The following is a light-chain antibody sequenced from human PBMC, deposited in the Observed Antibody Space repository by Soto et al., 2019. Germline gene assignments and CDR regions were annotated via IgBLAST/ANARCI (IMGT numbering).Light chain of an antibody. CDR1: QSVSSSY. CDR3: HQYGTLLLVS. Sequence: EIVLTQSPGTLSLPPGKIATLSCKASQSVSSSYLAWYQQKPGQAPRLLIYGVSSRASGIPHRFSGSGFGTDFTLTMSKVDPEDYGIYDCHQYGTLLLVSFGEGTRLEIK. V-gene: IGKV3-20*01. CDR2: GVS. J-gene: IGKJ5*01.